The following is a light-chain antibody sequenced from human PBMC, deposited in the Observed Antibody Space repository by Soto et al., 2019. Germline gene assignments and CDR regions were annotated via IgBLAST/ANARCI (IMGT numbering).Light chain of an antibody. J-gene: IGLJ3*02. Sequence: QSALPQPASVSGSPGQSIAISCSGTSSDVGNNNHVCWYQQNPGKAPKLMIFEVSNRPSGVSDRFSGSKSGNTASLTISGRQAEDEADYYCSSYTSSNTWVFGGGTKLTVL. CDR3: SSYTSSNTWV. CDR2: EVS. CDR1: SSDVGNNNH. V-gene: IGLV2-14*01.